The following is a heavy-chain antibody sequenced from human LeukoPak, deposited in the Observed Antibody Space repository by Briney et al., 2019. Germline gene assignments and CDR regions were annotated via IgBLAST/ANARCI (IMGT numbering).Heavy chain of an antibody. CDR2: IGGSGGST. Sequence: GGSLRLSCAASGLTFSSYAMSWVRQAPGKGLEWDSAIGGSGGSTYYADSVKGRFTISRDNPKKTLYLQMDSLRAEDTAVYYCAKDHYYDSSNYYYGRPNLFDYWGQGTLVTVSS. V-gene: IGHV3-23*01. CDR3: AKDHYYDSSNYYYGRPNLFDY. J-gene: IGHJ4*02. D-gene: IGHD3-22*01. CDR1: GLTFSSYA.